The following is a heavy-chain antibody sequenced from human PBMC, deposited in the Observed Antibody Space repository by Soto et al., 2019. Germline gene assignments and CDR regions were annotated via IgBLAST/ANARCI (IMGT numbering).Heavy chain of an antibody. V-gene: IGHV3-53*01. J-gene: IGHJ4*02. CDR1: GFIVTSNY. CDR3: AKGGPGASSGLFES. Sequence: VGSLRLSGAASGFIVTSNYMSWVRQAPGKGLEWVSVIYSDGTTNYAESVKGRFTISRDNSKNTVFLQMSSLRAEDTAVYYCAKGGPGASSGLFESWGQGTLVTVSS. D-gene: IGHD3-10*01. CDR2: IYSDGTT.